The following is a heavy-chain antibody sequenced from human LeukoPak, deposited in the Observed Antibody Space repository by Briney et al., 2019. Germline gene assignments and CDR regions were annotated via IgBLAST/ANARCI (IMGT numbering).Heavy chain of an antibody. J-gene: IGHJ6*03. D-gene: IGHD4-11*01. CDR1: GFTFSNYA. V-gene: IGHV3-23*01. Sequence: GGSLRLSCAASGFTFSNYAMSWVRQAPGKGLEWISAITGSGGSTNYADSVKDRLTISRDNSKNTLFLQMNSLRAEDTAVYYCAKLKGESNYIYFYMDVWGKGTTVTVSS. CDR2: ITGSGGST. CDR3: AKLKGESNYIYFYMDV.